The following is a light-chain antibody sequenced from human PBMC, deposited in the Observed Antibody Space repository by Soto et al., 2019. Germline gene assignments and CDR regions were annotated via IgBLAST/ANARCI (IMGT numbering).Light chain of an antibody. Sequence: DIVMNQSPLSLPVTPGEPASISCRSSQSLLDSNGYNCLEWYLQMPGQSPQLLIYLGSNRASGVPDRFGGSGSGTEFTLKISRVQAEDVGVYYCMQSLQPPLTFGRGTKVEIK. J-gene: IGKJ1*01. CDR3: MQSLQPPLT. CDR2: LGS. CDR1: QSLLDSNGYNC. V-gene: IGKV2-28*01.